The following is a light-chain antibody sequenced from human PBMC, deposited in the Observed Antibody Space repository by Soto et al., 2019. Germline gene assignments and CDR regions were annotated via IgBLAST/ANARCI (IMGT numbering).Light chain of an antibody. CDR2: AAS. CDR3: LQDYNYPRT. Sequence: IQMTQSPSSLSASVGDRVTITCRASQAIRDDLAWHQQKPGKAPNLLIYAASNLQSGVPSRFSGSGSGTDFTLTISSLQPEDFATYYCLQDYNYPRTFGQGTKVDI. V-gene: IGKV1-6*01. J-gene: IGKJ1*01. CDR1: QAIRDD.